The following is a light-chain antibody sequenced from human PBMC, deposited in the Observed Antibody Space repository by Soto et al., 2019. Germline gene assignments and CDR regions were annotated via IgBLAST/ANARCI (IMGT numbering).Light chain of an antibody. CDR1: QDNRNN. CDR3: LQDYNYPYT. CDR2: AAS. V-gene: IGKV1-6*01. J-gene: IGKJ2*01. Sequence: AIQMTQSPSSLSASVGDRVTITCRASQDNRNNLAWYQQKPRKAPKLLIYAASSLQSGVSSRFSGSGSGTDFTLTISSLQPEDFATYYCLQDYNYPYTFGQGTKLEIK.